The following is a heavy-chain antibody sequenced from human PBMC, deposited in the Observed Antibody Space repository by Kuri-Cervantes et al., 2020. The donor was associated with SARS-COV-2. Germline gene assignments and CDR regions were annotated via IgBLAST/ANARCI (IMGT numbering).Heavy chain of an antibody. V-gene: IGHV5-51*01. J-gene: IGHJ4*02. CDR3: VRAVTGISNPYYFDY. D-gene: IGHD1-14*01. Sequence: GGSRRPSCKRSGYSLTTYWIAWVRQTPGKGLEWVGIFDPVDSDTRYSPSFEAQVRVSSDNSVNTAYLKWISLKASDTAINYCVRAVTGISNPYYFDYWGQGTLVTVSS. CDR1: GYSLTTYW. CDR2: FDPVDSDT.